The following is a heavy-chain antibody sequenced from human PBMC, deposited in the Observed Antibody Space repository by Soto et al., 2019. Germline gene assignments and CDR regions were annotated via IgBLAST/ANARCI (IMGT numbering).Heavy chain of an antibody. CDR2: IHDTATT. D-gene: IGHD3-3*01. Sequence: QVQLQESGPGLVQPSQTLSLTCTVSGGSISSDDYYWTWVRQPPGKGLEWIGNIHDTATTSYNPSLKSRLTLSVDTSNNQFSLRLKSVTAADPAVYFCASQYYDFSSGALDFWGQGILVPVSS. CDR1: GGSISSDDYY. J-gene: IGHJ4*02. CDR3: ASQYYDFSSGALDF. V-gene: IGHV4-30-4*01.